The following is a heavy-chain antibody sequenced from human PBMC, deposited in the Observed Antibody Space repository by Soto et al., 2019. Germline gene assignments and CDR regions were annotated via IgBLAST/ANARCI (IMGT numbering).Heavy chain of an antibody. V-gene: IGHV3-30*18. CDR1: GFRFDDYG. Sequence: GSLRLSCAASGFRFDDYGMHWVRQAPGKGLEWVALISSDGTNKQYIDSVRGRFFVSRDNSMNTLYLQMDNLRGGDTAVYYCAKDQTYYGWSAVWDVWGQGTTVTVSS. CDR3: AKDQTYYGWSAVWDV. J-gene: IGHJ6*02. D-gene: IGHD3-3*01. CDR2: ISSDGTNK.